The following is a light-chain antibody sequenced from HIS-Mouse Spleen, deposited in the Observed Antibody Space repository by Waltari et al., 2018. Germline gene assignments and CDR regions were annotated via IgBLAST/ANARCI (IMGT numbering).Light chain of an antibody. CDR3: SSYTSSSTYV. CDR1: SRDVGGYNY. J-gene: IGLJ1*01. V-gene: IGLV2-14*01. CDR2: EVS. Sequence: QSALTQPASVSGSPGQSITISCTGTSRDVGGYNYVSWYQQHPGKAPKLMIYEVSNRPSGVSNRFSGSKSGNTASLTISGLRAEDEADYYCSSYTSSSTYVFGTGTKVTVL.